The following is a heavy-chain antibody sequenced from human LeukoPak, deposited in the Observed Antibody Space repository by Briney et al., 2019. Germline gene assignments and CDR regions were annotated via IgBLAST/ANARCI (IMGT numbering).Heavy chain of an antibody. J-gene: IGHJ1*01. CDR1: GFTFSNYW. Sequence: PGGSLRLSCAASGFTFSNYWIHWVRQAPGKGLVWVSRINGDGSSTSYADSVEGRFTISRDNAKNTVYLQMNSLRAEDTAVYYCARDARYSFQLWGQGTLVTVSS. CDR3: ARDARYSFQL. D-gene: IGHD4-11*01. CDR2: INGDGSST. V-gene: IGHV3-74*01.